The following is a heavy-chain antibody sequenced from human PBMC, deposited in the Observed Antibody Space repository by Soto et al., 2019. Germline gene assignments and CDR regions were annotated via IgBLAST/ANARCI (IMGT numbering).Heavy chain of an antibody. CDR3: ARVKTVTTKGYYFDY. D-gene: IGHD4-17*01. CDR2: ISSSSSYI. Sequence: GGSLRLSCAASGFTFSSYSMNWVRQAPGKGLEWVSSISSSSSYIYYADSVKGRFTISRDNAKNSLYLQMNSLRAEDTAVYYCARVKTVTTKGYYFDYWGQGALVTVSS. J-gene: IGHJ4*02. V-gene: IGHV3-21*01. CDR1: GFTFSSYS.